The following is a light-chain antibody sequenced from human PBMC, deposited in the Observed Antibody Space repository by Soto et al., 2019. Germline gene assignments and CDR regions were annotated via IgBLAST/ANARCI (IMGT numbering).Light chain of an antibody. CDR1: QGISIN. V-gene: IGKV1D-8*02. CDR3: QQYHACPWT. CDR2: AAS. Sequence: AIWMTQSPSSLSASLGERVTINCRVSQGISINLAWYRQRPGKAPDLLIYAASTLQSGVPSRFSGSGSGTEFTLTINILQSEDFAAYYCQQYHACPWTFGQGTQVEIK. J-gene: IGKJ1*01.